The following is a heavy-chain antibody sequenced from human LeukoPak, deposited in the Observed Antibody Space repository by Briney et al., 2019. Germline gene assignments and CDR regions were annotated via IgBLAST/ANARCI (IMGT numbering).Heavy chain of an antibody. D-gene: IGHD5-12*01. CDR2: IDPIDSYI. CDR3: ARRRYCGYRGSYYLDD. CDR1: VYSFNTYC. J-gene: IGHJ4*02. Sequence: GKSLNISCKSSVYSFNTYCITGARQVRGKGLEWMGQIDPIDSYINYTLSCQGPVTMSVDRSINTAYLKWRSMKASDTSMYYCARRRYCGYRGSYYLDDWGQGALVIVSS. V-gene: IGHV5-10-1*01.